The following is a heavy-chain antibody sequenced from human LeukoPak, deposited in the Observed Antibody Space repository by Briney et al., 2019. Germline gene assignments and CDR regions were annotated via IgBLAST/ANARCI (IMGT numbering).Heavy chain of an antibody. CDR1: GFTFSSYA. CDR2: ISGSGGST. CDR3: AKDLWETTVTTEGAFDI. V-gene: IGHV3-23*01. J-gene: IGHJ3*02. Sequence: LPGGSLRLSCAASGFTFSSYAMSWVRQAPGKGLEWVSAISGSGGSTYYADSVKGRFTISRDNSKNTLYLQMNSLRAEDTAVYYCAKDLWETTVTTEGAFDIWGQGTMVTVSS. D-gene: IGHD4-17*01.